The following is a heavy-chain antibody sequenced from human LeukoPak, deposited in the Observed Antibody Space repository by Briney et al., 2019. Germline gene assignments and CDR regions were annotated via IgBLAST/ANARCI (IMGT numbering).Heavy chain of an antibody. V-gene: IGHV3-7*01. CDR3: ARESRGYNILTGYYTQLDY. D-gene: IGHD3-9*01. J-gene: IGHJ4*02. CDR1: GFTFRSHW. CDR2: INADGSEK. Sequence: GGSLRLSCAASGFTFRSHWMSWVRQAPGKGLEWVANINADGSEKFYVDSMKGRFSISRDNAENSVSLQMSSLRGEDTAVYYCARESRGYNILTGYYTQLDYWGQGTRVTVSS.